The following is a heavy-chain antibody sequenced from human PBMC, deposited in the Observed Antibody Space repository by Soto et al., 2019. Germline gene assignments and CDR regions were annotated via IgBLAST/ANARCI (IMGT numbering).Heavy chain of an antibody. J-gene: IGHJ4*02. CDR1: GYNFISHH. V-gene: IGHV1-46*04. Sequence: QVQLVQSGAEVTKPGASVRLSCKASGYNFISHHIHWVRQAPGHGLEWMGFINTFDGSATHAQKLQVRGTMTRDKSTSTVYMELSSLRSEYAAVYYCARDYVSSTPSLSYFDYWGRGALVTVSA. CDR2: INTFDGSA. CDR3: ARDYVSSTPSLSYFDY. D-gene: IGHD2-2*01.